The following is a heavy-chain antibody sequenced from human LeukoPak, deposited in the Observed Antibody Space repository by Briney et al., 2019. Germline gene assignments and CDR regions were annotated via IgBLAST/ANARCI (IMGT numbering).Heavy chain of an antibody. CDR2: MNPNSGNT. D-gene: IGHD6-19*01. Sequence: ASVKVSCKASGYTFTSYDINWVRQATGQGIEWMGWMNPNSGNTGYAQKFQGRVTMTRNTSISTAYMELSSLRSEDTAVYYCARGQVGSSGWYYYYYYGMDVWGQGTTVTVSS. CDR1: GYTFTSYD. CDR3: ARGQVGSSGWYYYYYYGMDV. V-gene: IGHV1-8*01. J-gene: IGHJ6*02.